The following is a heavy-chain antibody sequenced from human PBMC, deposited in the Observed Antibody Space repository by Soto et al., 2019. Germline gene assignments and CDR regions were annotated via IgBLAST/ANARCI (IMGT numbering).Heavy chain of an antibody. Sequence: SETLSLTCTVSGGSISSYYWSWIRQPPGKGLEWFGYIYYSGSTNYNPSLKSRVTISVDTSKHQFSLKLSSVTAADTAVYYCERDSFERDGYMYVGRLGSLDYWGQGTLVTFSS. CDR1: GGSISSYY. D-gene: IGHD1-26*01. J-gene: IGHJ4*02. CDR2: IYYSGST. CDR3: ERDSFERDGYMYVGRLGSLDY. V-gene: IGHV4-59*01.